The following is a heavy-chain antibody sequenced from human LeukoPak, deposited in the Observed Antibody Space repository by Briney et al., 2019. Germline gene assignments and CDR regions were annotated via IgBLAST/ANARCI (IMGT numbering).Heavy chain of an antibody. D-gene: IGHD2-15*01. V-gene: IGHV4-59*01. CDR1: GGSISSYY. Sequence: SETLSLTCTVSGGSISSYYWSWIRQPPGKGLEWIGYIYHSGSTNYNPSLKSRVTISVDTSKNQFSLKLSSVTAADTAVYYCARALGYCSGGSCYSDVVDIWGQGTMVTVSS. CDR2: IYHSGST. CDR3: ARALGYCSGGSCYSDVVDI. J-gene: IGHJ3*02.